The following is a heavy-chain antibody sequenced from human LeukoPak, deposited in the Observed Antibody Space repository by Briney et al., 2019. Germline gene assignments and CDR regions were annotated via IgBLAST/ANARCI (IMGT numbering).Heavy chain of an antibody. V-gene: IGHV3-48*02. Sequence: PGGSLRLSCAASGFAFSSFSMNWVRQAPGKGLEWVSYISGDSSTIYYADSVEGRFTISRDSAKNSLYLQMSSLRDEDTAVYYCARDLHSGAYTFDYWGQGTLVTVSS. CDR1: GFAFSSFS. CDR2: ISGDSSTI. J-gene: IGHJ4*02. D-gene: IGHD1-26*01. CDR3: ARDLHSGAYTFDY.